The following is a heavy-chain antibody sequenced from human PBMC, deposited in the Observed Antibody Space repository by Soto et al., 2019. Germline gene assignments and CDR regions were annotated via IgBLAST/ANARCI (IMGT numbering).Heavy chain of an antibody. D-gene: IGHD4-17*01. V-gene: IGHV1-2*04. Sequence: ASVKVSCKASGYTFTGYYMHWVRQAPGQGLEWMGWINPNSGGTNYAQKFQGWVTMTRDTSISTAYMELSRLRSDDTAVYYCAKDCYGGNSECSDYWGQGTLVPSPQ. CDR1: GYTFTGYY. J-gene: IGHJ4*01. CDR3: AKDCYGGNSECSDY. CDR2: INPNSGGT.